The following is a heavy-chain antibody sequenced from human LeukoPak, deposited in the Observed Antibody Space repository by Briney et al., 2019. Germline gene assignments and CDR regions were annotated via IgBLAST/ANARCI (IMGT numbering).Heavy chain of an antibody. J-gene: IGHJ5*02. CDR1: GFTFSSYA. D-gene: IGHD5-12*01. Sequence: GGSLRLSCAASGFTFSSYAMSWVRQAPGKGLEWVSGISGSGSNTYYADSVKGRFTISRDNSKNTLFLQMNSLRAEDTALYYCAKGGSGYFLDLWGQGTLVTVSS. CDR3: AKGGSGYFLDL. V-gene: IGHV3-23*01. CDR2: ISGSGSNT.